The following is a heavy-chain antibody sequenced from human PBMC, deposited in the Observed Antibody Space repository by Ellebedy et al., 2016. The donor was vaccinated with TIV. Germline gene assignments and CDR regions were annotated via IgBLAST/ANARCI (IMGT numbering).Heavy chain of an antibody. CDR3: ARQNYGRSSSYWYFDV. J-gene: IGHJ2*01. D-gene: IGHD4-17*01. V-gene: IGHV5-51*01. CDR2: IDPDDSDT. Sequence: GESLKISXKGSGYSFTSYWIGWVRQMPGKGLEWMGIIDPDDSDTRYSPSFQGQVTISVDKSINTAYLQWSSLKASDTATYFCARQNYGRSSSYWYFDVWGRGTLVTVSS. CDR1: GYSFTSYW.